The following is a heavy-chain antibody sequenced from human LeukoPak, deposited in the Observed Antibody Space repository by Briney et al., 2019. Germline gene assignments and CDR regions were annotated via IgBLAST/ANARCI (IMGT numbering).Heavy chain of an antibody. V-gene: IGHV3-43D*03. J-gene: IGHJ4*02. Sequence: GGSLRLSCAASGFTFDDYAMHWVRQAPGKGLEWVSLISWDGGTTYYADSVKGRFTISRDNSKNSLYLQMSSLRAEDTALYYCAKDMTGPTDYWGQGTLVTVSS. CDR2: ISWDGGTT. CDR1: GFTFDDYA. D-gene: IGHD3-9*01. CDR3: AKDMTGPTDY.